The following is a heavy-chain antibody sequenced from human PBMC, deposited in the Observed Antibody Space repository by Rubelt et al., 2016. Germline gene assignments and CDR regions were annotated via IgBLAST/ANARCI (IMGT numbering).Heavy chain of an antibody. V-gene: IGHV3-9*01. D-gene: IGHD6-6*01. CDR3: AREPRVAARRIDY. CDR2: ISWNSGSI. Sequence: GKGLEWVSGISWNSGSIGYADSVKGRFTISRDNSKNTLYLQMNSLRAEDTAVYYCAREPRVAARRIDYWGQGTLVTVSS. J-gene: IGHJ4*02.